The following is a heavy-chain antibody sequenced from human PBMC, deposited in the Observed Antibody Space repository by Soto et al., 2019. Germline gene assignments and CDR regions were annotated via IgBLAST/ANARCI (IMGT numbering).Heavy chain of an antibody. CDR2: INAGDGNT. V-gene: IGHV1-3*01. Sequence: ASVKVSCKASGYTFTSYAMHWVRQAPGQRLEWMGWINAGDGNTKYSQKFQGRVTITRDTSTSTAYMELRSLRSDDTAVYYCARVGGSSSWPDPWGQGTLVTVSS. J-gene: IGHJ5*02. D-gene: IGHD6-13*01. CDR1: GYTFTSYA. CDR3: ARVGGSSSWPDP.